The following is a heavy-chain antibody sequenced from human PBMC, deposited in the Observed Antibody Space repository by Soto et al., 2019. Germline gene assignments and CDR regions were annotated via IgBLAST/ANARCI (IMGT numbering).Heavy chain of an antibody. D-gene: IGHD6-13*01. CDR3: AREGAHSTGWYDYFDQ. Sequence: QVQLVQSGGEVKKPGASVNISCKATGYTFISYSITWVRQAPGQGLEWMGWISTYNGNTKYAQSLQGRVTLTRDTSTTTAFMEIRGLRSDDTAIYYCAREGAHSTGWYDYFDQWGQGTLVAVFS. J-gene: IGHJ4*02. CDR1: GYTFISYS. V-gene: IGHV1-18*04. CDR2: ISTYNGNT.